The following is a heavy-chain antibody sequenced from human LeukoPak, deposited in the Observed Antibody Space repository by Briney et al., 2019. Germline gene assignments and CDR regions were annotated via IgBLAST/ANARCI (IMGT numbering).Heavy chain of an antibody. CDR3: ARRATTERGHSYGLDY. Sequence: GGSLRLSCAASGFTFGTYSMNWVRQAPGKGLEWVSSISTSSSYIYYADSLKGRFTISRDNAKNSLYLQMSSLRVEDTAVYYCARRATTERGHSYGLDYWGQGTLVTVSS. J-gene: IGHJ4*02. CDR1: GFTFGTYS. D-gene: IGHD5-18*01. V-gene: IGHV3-21*01. CDR2: ISTSSSYI.